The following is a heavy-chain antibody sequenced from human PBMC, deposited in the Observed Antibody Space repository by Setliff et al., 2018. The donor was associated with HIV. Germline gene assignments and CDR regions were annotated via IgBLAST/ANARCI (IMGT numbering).Heavy chain of an antibody. D-gene: IGHD5-12*01. CDR2: LYYRGTT. Sequence: SETLSLTCTVSGGSISSSSYYWGWIRQPPGKGPEWIGSLYYRGTTYYNPSLKSRVTISTGTSNNQFSLKLTSVTAAGTAVYYCARAEMATIVAFDIWGQGTMVTVSS. CDR1: GGSISSSSYY. V-gene: IGHV4-39*07. J-gene: IGHJ3*02. CDR3: ARAEMATIVAFDI.